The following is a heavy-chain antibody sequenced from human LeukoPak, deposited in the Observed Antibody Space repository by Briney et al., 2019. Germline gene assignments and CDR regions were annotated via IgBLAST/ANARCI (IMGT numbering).Heavy chain of an antibody. J-gene: IGHJ4*02. D-gene: IGHD3-10*01. Sequence: GGSLRLSCAASGFTFSSYAMHWVRQAPGKGLEWVAVISYDGSNKYYADSVKGRFTISRDNSKNTLYLQMISLRAEDTAVYYCARDASYGSGSYYFDYWGQGTLVTVSS. CDR2: ISYDGSNK. V-gene: IGHV3-30*04. CDR3: ARDASYGSGSYYFDY. CDR1: GFTFSSYA.